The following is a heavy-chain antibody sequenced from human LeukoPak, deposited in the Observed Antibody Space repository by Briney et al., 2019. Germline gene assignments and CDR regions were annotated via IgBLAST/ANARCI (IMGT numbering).Heavy chain of an antibody. Sequence: TSETLSLTCTVPGGSISGSSYYWGWIRQPPGKGLEWIGNIYYSGNTYYNPSLRSRVTISVDTSKNQFSLKLSSVTAADTAVYYCARLGAYSGSGDYWGQGTLVTVSS. CDR2: IYYSGNT. CDR3: ARLGAYSGSGDY. CDR1: GGSISGSSYY. J-gene: IGHJ4*02. V-gene: IGHV4-39*01. D-gene: IGHD5-12*01.